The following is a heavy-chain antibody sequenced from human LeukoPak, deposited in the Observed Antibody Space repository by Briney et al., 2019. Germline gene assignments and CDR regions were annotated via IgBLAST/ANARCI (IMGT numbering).Heavy chain of an antibody. D-gene: IGHD3-10*02. J-gene: IGHJ3*02. CDR2: IYYSGST. CDR3: ASLCTADAFDI. V-gene: IGHV4-31*11. Sequence: PSETLSLTCAVYGGSFSGYYWSWIRQHPGKGLEWIGYIYYSGSTYYNPSLKSRVTISVDTSKNQFSLKLGSVTAADTAVYYCASLCTADAFDIWGQGTMVTVSS. CDR1: GGSFSGYY.